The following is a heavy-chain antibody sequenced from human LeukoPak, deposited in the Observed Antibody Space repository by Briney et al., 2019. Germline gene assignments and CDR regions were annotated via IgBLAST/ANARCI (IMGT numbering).Heavy chain of an antibody. Sequence: PSQTLSLTCTVSGGSISSGDYYWSWIRQPPGKGLEWIGYIFYSGSTYYNPSLKSRVTISVDTSKNQFSLKLSSVTAADTAVYYCARRWPNYYGSGVKSMDVWGQGTTVTVSS. J-gene: IGHJ6*02. CDR1: GGSISSGDYY. CDR2: IFYSGST. CDR3: ARRWPNYYGSGVKSMDV. V-gene: IGHV4-30-4*01. D-gene: IGHD3-10*01.